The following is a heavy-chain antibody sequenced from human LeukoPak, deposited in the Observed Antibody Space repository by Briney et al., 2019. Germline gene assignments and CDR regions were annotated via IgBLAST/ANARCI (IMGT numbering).Heavy chain of an antibody. J-gene: IGHJ4*02. CDR3: ARVGVVNFDY. D-gene: IGHD3-22*01. V-gene: IGHV3-48*03. Sequence: PGGSLRLSCAASGLTFSSYEMNWVRQAPGKGLEWVSYISTSGSTIYYADSVKGRFTISRDNAKNSLYLQMNSLRAEDTAVYYCARVGVVNFDYWGQGTLVTVSS. CDR1: GLTFSSYE. CDR2: ISTSGSTI.